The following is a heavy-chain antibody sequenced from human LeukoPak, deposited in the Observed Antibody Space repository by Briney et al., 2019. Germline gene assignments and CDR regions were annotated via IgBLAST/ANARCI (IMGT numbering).Heavy chain of an antibody. D-gene: IGHD6-13*01. J-gene: IGHJ6*02. CDR3: AKDQKQQLTYGMDV. V-gene: IGHV3-30*18. Sequence: GRSLRLSCAASGFIFSSYGMHWVRQAPGKGLEWVAVMSYDGSNKYYADSVKGRFTISRDNSKNTVYLQMNSLRAEDTAVYYCAKDQKQQLTYGMDVWGQGTTVTVSS. CDR2: MSYDGSNK. CDR1: GFIFSSYG.